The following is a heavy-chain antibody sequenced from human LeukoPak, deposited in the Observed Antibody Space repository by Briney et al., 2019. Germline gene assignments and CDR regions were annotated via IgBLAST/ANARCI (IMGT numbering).Heavy chain of an antibody. Sequence: PSETLSLTCAVYGGSFSGYYWSWIRQPPGKGLEWIGYIYYSGSTNYNPSLKSRVTISVDTSKNQFSLKLSSVTAADTAVYYCACGGYYYMDVWGKGTTVTISS. D-gene: IGHD3-16*01. CDR3: ACGGYYYMDV. J-gene: IGHJ6*03. V-gene: IGHV4-59*01. CDR1: GGSFSGYY. CDR2: IYYSGST.